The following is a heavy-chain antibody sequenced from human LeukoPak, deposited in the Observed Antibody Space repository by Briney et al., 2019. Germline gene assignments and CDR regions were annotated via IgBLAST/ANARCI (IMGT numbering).Heavy chain of an antibody. CDR2: IIPIFGTA. CDR3: ARPNAQYYYDSSGCSGAFDI. Sequence: SVKVSCKASGGTFSSYAISWVRQAPGEGLEWMGRIIPIFGTAYYAQKFQGRVTITTDESTSTAYMELSSLRSEDTAVYYCARPNAQYYYDSSGCSGAFDIWGQGTIVTVSS. V-gene: IGHV1-69*05. D-gene: IGHD3-22*01. J-gene: IGHJ3*02. CDR1: GGTFSSYA.